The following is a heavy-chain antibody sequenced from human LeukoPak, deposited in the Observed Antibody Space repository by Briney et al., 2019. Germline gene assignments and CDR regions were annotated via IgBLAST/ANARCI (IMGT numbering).Heavy chain of an antibody. V-gene: IGHV4-59*01. Sequence: SETLSLTCTVSGGSISSYYWSWIRQPPGKGLEWIGFIYDSGSTNYNSSLKSRVTISVDTSKNQFSLKLSSVTAADTAVYYCARAQKKYYYDSSGYHSRDYFDYWGQGTLVTVSS. D-gene: IGHD3-22*01. CDR3: ARAQKKYYYDSSGYHSRDYFDY. CDR2: IYDSGST. CDR1: GGSISSYY. J-gene: IGHJ4*02.